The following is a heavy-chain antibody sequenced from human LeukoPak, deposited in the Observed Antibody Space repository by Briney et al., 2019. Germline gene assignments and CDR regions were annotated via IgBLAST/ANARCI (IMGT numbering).Heavy chain of an antibody. CDR2: IFHSGST. J-gene: IGHJ4*02. CDR3: ARAGGDCSGGSCYYFDY. V-gene: IGHV4-30-2*01. Sequence: PSETLSLTCAVSGGSISSGGYSWSWIRQPPGKGLEWIGYIFHSGSTYYNPSLKSRVTISVDRSKNQFSLKLSSVTAADTAVYYCARAGGDCSGGSCYYFDYWGQGTLVTVSS. D-gene: IGHD2-15*01. CDR1: GGSISSGGYS.